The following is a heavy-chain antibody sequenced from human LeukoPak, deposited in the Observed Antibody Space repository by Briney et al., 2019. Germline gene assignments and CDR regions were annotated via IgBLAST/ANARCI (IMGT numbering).Heavy chain of an antibody. J-gene: IGHJ4*02. CDR2: ISGSGGST. V-gene: IGHV3-23*01. CDR1: GFTFSSYA. CDR3: AKSPRDGYNFAY. D-gene: IGHD5-24*01. Sequence: GGSLGLSCAASGFTFSSYAMSWVRQAPGKGLEWVSAISGSGGSTYYADSVKGRFTISRDNSKNTLYLQMNSLRAEDTAVYYCAKSPRDGYNFAYWGQGTLVTVSS.